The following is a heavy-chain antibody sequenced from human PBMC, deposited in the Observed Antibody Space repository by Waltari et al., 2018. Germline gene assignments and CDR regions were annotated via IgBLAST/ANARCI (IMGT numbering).Heavy chain of an antibody. Sequence: QVQLVQSGAEVKPPGASVTVSCRASGYHFTAYYIHWVRQAPGQGLEYMGWINPNSGGTNYAQRLQGRVTMTRDRSIGTAYMELTRLRSDDTAVYYCARSSYESSRYYPFDYWGQGTLVTVSS. V-gene: IGHV1-2*02. J-gene: IGHJ4*02. CDR2: INPNSGGT. D-gene: IGHD3-22*01. CDR3: ARSSYESSRYYPFDY. CDR1: GYHFTAYY.